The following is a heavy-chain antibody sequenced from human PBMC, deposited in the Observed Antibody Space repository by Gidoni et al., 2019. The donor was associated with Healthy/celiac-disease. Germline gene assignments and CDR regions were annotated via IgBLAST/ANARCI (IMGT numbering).Heavy chain of an antibody. CDR2: INHSGST. Sequence: QVQLQQWGAGLLKPSETLSLTCAVSGGSFSGYYWSWIRQPPGKGLEWIGEINHSGSTNYNPSLKSRVTISVDTSKNQFSLKLSSVTAADTAVYYCARVPLSIAVAEDWYFDLWGRGTLVTVSS. CDR1: GGSFSGYY. CDR3: ARVPLSIAVAEDWYFDL. D-gene: IGHD6-19*01. J-gene: IGHJ2*01. V-gene: IGHV4-34*01.